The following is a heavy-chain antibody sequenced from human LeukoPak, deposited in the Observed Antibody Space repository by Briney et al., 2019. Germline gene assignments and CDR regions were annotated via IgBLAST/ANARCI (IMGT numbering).Heavy chain of an antibody. V-gene: IGHV3-7*01. Sequence: GGSLRLSCAASGFTFSSYWMSWVRRAPGKGLEWVANIKQDGSEKYYVDSVKGRFTISRDNAKNSLYLQMNSLRAEDTAVYYCASSTTKGPYYYYGMDVWGQGTTVTVSS. CDR2: IKQDGSEK. J-gene: IGHJ6*02. D-gene: IGHD4-11*01. CDR3: ASSTTKGPYYYYGMDV. CDR1: GFTFSSYW.